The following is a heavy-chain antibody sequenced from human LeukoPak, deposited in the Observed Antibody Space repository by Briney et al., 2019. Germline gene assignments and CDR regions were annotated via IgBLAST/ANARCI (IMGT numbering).Heavy chain of an antibody. CDR2: IYHSGST. CDR3: ARVQRGSSSWALDY. CDR1: GGSISSSNW. D-gene: IGHD6-13*01. Sequence: SGTLSLTCAVSGGSISSSNWWSWVRQPPGKGLEWIGEIYHSGSTNYNPSLKSRVTISVDTSKNQFSLKLSSVTAADTAVYYCARVQRGSSSWALDYWGQGTLVTVSS. J-gene: IGHJ4*02. V-gene: IGHV4-4*02.